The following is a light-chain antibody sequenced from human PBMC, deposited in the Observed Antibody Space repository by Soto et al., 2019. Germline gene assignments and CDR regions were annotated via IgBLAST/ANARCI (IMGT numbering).Light chain of an antibody. CDR1: QGIRND. Sequence: AIQMTQSPSSLSASVGDRVTITCRASQGIRNDLDWFQQKPGKAPKLLIYAASNLQSGVPARFSGSGSGTDFTLTISSLQPEDSATYYCLQDINYPWTFGQGTKVEIK. V-gene: IGKV1-6*01. CDR3: LQDINYPWT. CDR2: AAS. J-gene: IGKJ1*01.